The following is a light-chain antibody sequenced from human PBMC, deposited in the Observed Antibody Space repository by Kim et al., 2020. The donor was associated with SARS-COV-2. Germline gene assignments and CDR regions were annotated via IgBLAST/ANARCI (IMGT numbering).Light chain of an antibody. V-gene: IGKV3-15*01. Sequence: VSPGEKAPLSCKASQSVSNNLASYQQKPGRAPRLLIYGASTRATGIPARFSGSGSGTEFTLTISSLQSEDFAVYYCQQYNNWPHTFGQGTKLEI. CDR1: QSVSNN. CDR2: GAS. J-gene: IGKJ2*01. CDR3: QQYNNWPHT.